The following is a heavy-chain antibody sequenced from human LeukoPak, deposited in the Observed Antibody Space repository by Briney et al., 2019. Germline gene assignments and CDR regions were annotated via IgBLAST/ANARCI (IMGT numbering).Heavy chain of an antibody. CDR1: GGSLTNTNY. V-gene: IGHV4-4*02. Sequence: SETLSLTCGVSGGSLTNTNYWTWVRQPPGKGLEWIGEVNLQGSTNYNPSLMGRVAISVDTSETHISLPLTSVTAADTAVYYCAREGGPYRPLDYSGQGTLVTVSS. CDR2: VNLQGST. J-gene: IGHJ4*02. CDR3: AREGGPYRPLDY.